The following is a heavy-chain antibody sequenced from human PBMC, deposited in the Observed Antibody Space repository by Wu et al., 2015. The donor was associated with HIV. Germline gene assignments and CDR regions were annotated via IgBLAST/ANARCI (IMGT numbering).Heavy chain of an antibody. CDR2: IIPIFGTA. CDR1: GGTFSSYA. CDR3: ARERGYYDSSGYYYAGAFDI. V-gene: IGHV1-69*13. D-gene: IGHD3-22*01. J-gene: IGHJ3*02. Sequence: QVQLVQSGAEVKKPGSSVKVSCKASGGTFSSYAISWVRQAPGQGLEWMGRIIPIFGTANYAQKFQGRVTITADESTSTAYMELSSLGSEDTAVYYCARERGYYDSSGYYYAGAFDIWGQGTMVTVSS.